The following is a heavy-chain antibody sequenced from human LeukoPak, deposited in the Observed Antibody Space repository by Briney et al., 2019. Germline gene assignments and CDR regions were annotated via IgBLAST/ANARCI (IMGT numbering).Heavy chain of an antibody. J-gene: IGHJ3*02. CDR3: ARDWVAGVPFDAFDI. CDR1: GFTLSSYW. CDR2: IKEDGSEK. D-gene: IGHD3-10*01. V-gene: IGHV3-7*03. Sequence: GGSLRLSCAASGFTLSSYWMSWVRQAPGKGLELVANIKEDGSEKYYVDSVKGRFTISRDNAQNSVYLHMNSLTAEDTALYSWARDWVAGVPFDAFDIWGQGTMVSVSS.